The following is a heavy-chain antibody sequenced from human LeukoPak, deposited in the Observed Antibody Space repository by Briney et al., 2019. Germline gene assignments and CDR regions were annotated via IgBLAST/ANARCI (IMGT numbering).Heavy chain of an antibody. CDR1: GGSISSGSYY. D-gene: IGHD3-10*01. Sequence: PSETLSLTCTVSGGSISSGSYYWSWIRQPAGKGLEWIGRIYTSGSTNYNPSLKSRVTISVDTSKNQFSLKLSSVTAADTAAYYCARVVAGYFDYWGQGTLVTVSS. J-gene: IGHJ4*02. V-gene: IGHV4-61*02. CDR3: ARVVAGYFDY. CDR2: IYTSGST.